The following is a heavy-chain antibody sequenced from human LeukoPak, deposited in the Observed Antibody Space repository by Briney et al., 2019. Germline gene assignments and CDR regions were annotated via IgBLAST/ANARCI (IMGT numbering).Heavy chain of an antibody. V-gene: IGHV1-18*01. Sequence: ASVKVSCKASGYTFTSYGISWVRQAPGQGLEWMGWISAYNGNTNYAQKLQGRVTMTTDTSTSTAYMELRSLRSDDTAVYYCARDRYYYDSSGRTFDYWGQGTLVTVS. CDR2: ISAYNGNT. D-gene: IGHD3-22*01. CDR3: ARDRYYYDSSGRTFDY. J-gene: IGHJ4*02. CDR1: GYTFTSYG.